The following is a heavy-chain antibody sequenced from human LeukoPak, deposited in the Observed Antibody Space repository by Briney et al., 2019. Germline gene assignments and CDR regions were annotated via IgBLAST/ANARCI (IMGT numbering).Heavy chain of an antibody. CDR1: GFTFSSYG. CDR3: AKDGGYSYGQYFQH. J-gene: IGHJ1*01. V-gene: IGHV3-30*18. CDR2: ISYDGSNK. Sequence: GGSLRLSRAASGFTFSSYGMHWVRQAPGKGLEWVAVISYDGSNKYYADSVKGRFTISRDNSKNTLYLQMNSLRAEDTAVYYCAKDGGYSYGQYFQHWGQGTLVTVSS. D-gene: IGHD5-18*01.